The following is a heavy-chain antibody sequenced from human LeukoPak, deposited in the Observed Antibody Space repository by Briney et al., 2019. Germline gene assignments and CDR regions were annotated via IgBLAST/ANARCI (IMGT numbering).Heavy chain of an antibody. CDR1: GGSISSNNHY. Sequence: SETLSLTCTVSGGSISSNNHYWGWIRQPPGKGLEWIASIHYSGSTYYNPSLKSRVTISVDTSKNQFSLQLSSVIAADTAVYYCAREKEGYDSSGLRYFDYWGQGTLVTVSS. D-gene: IGHD3-22*01. CDR3: AREKEGYDSSGLRYFDY. CDR2: IHYSGST. V-gene: IGHV4-39*02. J-gene: IGHJ4*02.